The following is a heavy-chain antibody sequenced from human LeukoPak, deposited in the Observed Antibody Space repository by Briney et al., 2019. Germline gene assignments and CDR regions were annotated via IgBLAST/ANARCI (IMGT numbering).Heavy chain of an antibody. CDR3: ARDPVPLYYYDSSGYYYHLFDY. CDR1: GYTFTSYG. D-gene: IGHD3-22*01. CDR2: ISAYNGNT. Sequence: VASVKVSCKASGYTFTSYGISWVRQAPGQGLEWMGWISAYNGNTNYAQKLQGRVTMTTDTSTSTAYMELRSLRSDDTAVYYCARDPVPLYYYDSSGYYYHLFDYWGQGTLVTVSS. J-gene: IGHJ4*02. V-gene: IGHV1-18*01.